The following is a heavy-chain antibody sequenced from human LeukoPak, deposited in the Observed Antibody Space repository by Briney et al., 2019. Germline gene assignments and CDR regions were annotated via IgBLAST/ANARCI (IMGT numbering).Heavy chain of an antibody. CDR2: IYYSGNT. CDR1: GDSISGFY. Sequence: SETLSLTCTVSGDSISGFYWSWIRQPPGKGLEWIAYIYYSGNTIYNPSLKSRVTISVDTSKNQFSLKLNSVTAADTAVYDCARHGGSYSSRSSCDPWGQGTLVTVSS. CDR3: ARHGGSYSSRSSCDP. D-gene: IGHD1-26*01. J-gene: IGHJ5*02. V-gene: IGHV4-59*08.